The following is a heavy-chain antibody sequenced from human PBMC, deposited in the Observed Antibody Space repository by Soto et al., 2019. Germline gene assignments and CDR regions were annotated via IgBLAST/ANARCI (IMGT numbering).Heavy chain of an antibody. J-gene: IGHJ4*02. Sequence: QLQLQESGPGLVKPSETLSLTCTVSGGSISSSSYYWGWIRQPPGKGLEWIGSIYYSGSTYYNPSLKSRVTISVDTSKNQFSLKLSSVTAADTAVYYCARHPSNYYDSSGYYYWFVYWGQGTLVTVSS. CDR1: GGSISSSSYY. CDR3: ARHPSNYYDSSGYYYWFVY. V-gene: IGHV4-39*01. D-gene: IGHD3-22*01. CDR2: IYYSGST.